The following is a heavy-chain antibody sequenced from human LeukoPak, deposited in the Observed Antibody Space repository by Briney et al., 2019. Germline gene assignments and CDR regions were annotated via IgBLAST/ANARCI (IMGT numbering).Heavy chain of an antibody. CDR2: ISSSSSYI. CDR1: GFTFSSYS. CDR3: ARDPRLGGIDY. V-gene: IGHV3-21*01. Sequence: GGSLRLPCAASGFTFSSYSMNWVRQAPGKGLEWVSSISSSSSYIYYADSVKGRFTISRDNAKNSLYLQMNSLRAEDTAVYYCARDPRLGGIDYWGQGTLVTVSS. D-gene: IGHD3-16*01. J-gene: IGHJ4*02.